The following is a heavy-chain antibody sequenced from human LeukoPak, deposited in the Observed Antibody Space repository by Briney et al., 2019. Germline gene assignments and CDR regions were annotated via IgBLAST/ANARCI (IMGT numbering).Heavy chain of an antibody. CDR2: ISGSGTST. J-gene: IGHJ4*02. V-gene: IGHV3-23*01. CDR1: GFTFSSYG. Sequence: GGSLGLSCAASGFTFSSYGMHWVRQTPGKGLEWVSTISGSGTSTYYADSVKGRFTVSRDNSKNTLHLQMKSLSAADTAVYYCAQIPFRSGDYHFDYWGQGTLLTVSS. CDR3: AQIPFRSGDYHFDY. D-gene: IGHD3-3*01.